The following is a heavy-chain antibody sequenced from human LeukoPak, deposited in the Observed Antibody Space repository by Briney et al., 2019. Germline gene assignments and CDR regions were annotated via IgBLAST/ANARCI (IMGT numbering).Heavy chain of an antibody. J-gene: IGHJ4*02. V-gene: IGHV1-69*04. CDR1: GGTFSSYA. Sequence: ASVKASCKASGGTFSSYAISWVRQAPGQGLEWMGRIIPILGIANYAQKFQGRVTITADKSTSTAYMELSSLRSEDTAVYYCARSTGRVDTAMGDWGQGTLVTVSS. D-gene: IGHD5-18*01. CDR2: IIPILGIA. CDR3: ARSTGRVDTAMGD.